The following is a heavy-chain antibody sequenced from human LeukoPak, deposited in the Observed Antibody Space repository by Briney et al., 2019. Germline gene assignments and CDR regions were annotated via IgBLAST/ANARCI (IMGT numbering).Heavy chain of an antibody. CDR3: AKVLVVPDY. Sequence: GRSLRLSCAASGFTFSSYGMHWVRQAPGKGLEWVAVISYDGSNKYYADSVKGRFTISRDNSKNTLYLQMNSLRAEDTAVYYCAKVLVVPDYGARETLVTVP. D-gene: IGHD2-15*01. CDR1: GFTFSSYG. V-gene: IGHV3-30*18. CDR2: ISYDGSNK. J-gene: IGHJ4*02.